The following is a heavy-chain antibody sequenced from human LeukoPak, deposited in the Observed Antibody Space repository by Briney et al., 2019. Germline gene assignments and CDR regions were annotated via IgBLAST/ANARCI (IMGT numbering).Heavy chain of an antibody. V-gene: IGHV5-51*01. D-gene: IGHD6-25*01. CDR3: ARLAAGRYYIDY. Sequence: GESLKISCTGSGYSFANYWIAWVRQMPGKGLEWMGIIYPGDSDTTYSPSFQGQVTISADKSSSTAYVQWSSLKASDTAIYYCARLAAGRYYIDYWGQGNLVTVSS. J-gene: IGHJ4*02. CDR1: GYSFANYW. CDR2: IYPGDSDT.